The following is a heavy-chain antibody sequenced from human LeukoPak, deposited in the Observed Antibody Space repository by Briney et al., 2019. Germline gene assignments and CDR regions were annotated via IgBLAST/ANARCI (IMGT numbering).Heavy chain of an antibody. Sequence: GEPLHISWKGSGSIFTSYWIGWARPMPGKGLEWMGIIYPGDSDTRYSPSFQGQVTISADKSISTAYLQWSSLKASDTAMYYCARGLGNFDYWGQGTLVTVSS. D-gene: IGHD3/OR15-3a*01. CDR3: ARGLGNFDY. V-gene: IGHV5-51*01. CDR1: GSIFTSYW. CDR2: IYPGDSDT. J-gene: IGHJ4*02.